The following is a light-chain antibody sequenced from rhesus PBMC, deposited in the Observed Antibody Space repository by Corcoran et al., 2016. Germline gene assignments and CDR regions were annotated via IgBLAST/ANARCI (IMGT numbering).Light chain of an antibody. CDR3: SSYTGSTTFHV. CDR2: DVS. CDR1: SSDVGGYHY. Sequence: QSALTQPAYVAGSPEQSIIISCLGTSSDVGGYHYVAWYQQHPGKAPKLMIFDVSQRPAGGANRFSGSMSGNPASLTIYGLQAADEADYYCSSYTGSTTFHVFGTGTTVTVL. J-gene: IGLJ6*01. V-gene: IGLV2-23*01.